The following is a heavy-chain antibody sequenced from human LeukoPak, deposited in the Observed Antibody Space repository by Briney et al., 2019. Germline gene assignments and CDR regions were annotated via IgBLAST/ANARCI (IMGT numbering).Heavy chain of an antibody. CDR1: GGTFSSYA. CDR2: IIPILGIA. CDR3: ARTHASGSYYNRYYFHY. J-gene: IGHJ4*01. Sequence: SVKVSCKASGGTFSSYAISWVRQAPGQGLEWMGRIIPILGIANYAQKFQGRVTITADKSTSTAYMELSSLSSEDTAVYYCARTHASGSYYNRYYFHYWRHATLVTVSS. V-gene: IGHV1-69*04. D-gene: IGHD3-10*01.